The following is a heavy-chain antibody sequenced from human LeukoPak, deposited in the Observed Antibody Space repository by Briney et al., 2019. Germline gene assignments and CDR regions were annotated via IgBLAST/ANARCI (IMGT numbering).Heavy chain of an antibody. CDR2: INSDESST. CDR1: GFTFSSYW. D-gene: IGHD2-21*02. V-gene: IGHV3-74*01. CDR3: ARAGYCGGDCYFWASSYYYYMDV. Sequence: GGSLRLSCAASGFTFSSYWMHWVRQAPGKGLVWVSRINSDESSTSYADSVKGRFTISRDNAKNTLYLQMNSLGAEDTAVYYCARAGYCGGDCYFWASSYYYYMDVWGKGTTVTVSS. J-gene: IGHJ6*03.